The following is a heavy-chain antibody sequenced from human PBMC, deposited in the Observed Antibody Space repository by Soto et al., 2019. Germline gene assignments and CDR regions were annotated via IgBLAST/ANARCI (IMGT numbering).Heavy chain of an antibody. CDR1: GVTVSSNY. V-gene: IGHV3-53*01. Sequence: GGSLRLSCAASGVTVSSNYMSWVRQAPGKGLEWVSVIYSGGSTYYADSVKGRFTISSDNSKNTLYLQMNSLRAEDTAVYYCARVHYDYLDYWGQGTLVTVSS. CDR2: IYSGGST. J-gene: IGHJ4*02. CDR3: ARVHYDYLDY. D-gene: IGHD3-10*01.